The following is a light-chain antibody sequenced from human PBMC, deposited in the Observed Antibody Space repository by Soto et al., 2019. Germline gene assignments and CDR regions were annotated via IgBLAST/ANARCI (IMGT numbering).Light chain of an antibody. Sequence: DIQMTQSPSTLSASVGDRVTITCRASQTATRRLAWYQQRPGRAPNLLIYEASILQGGVPSRFSGSVSGTEFTLTISSLQPDDFATYYCQQYSSFPLSFGGGTKVEIK. J-gene: IGKJ4*01. CDR2: EAS. CDR1: QTATRR. V-gene: IGKV1-5*03. CDR3: QQYSSFPLS.